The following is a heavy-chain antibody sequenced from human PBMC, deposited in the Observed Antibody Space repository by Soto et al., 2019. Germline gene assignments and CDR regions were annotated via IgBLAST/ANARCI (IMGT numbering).Heavy chain of an antibody. J-gene: IGHJ6*02. D-gene: IGHD6-6*01. CDR1: GGSISSGGYY. Sequence: PSETLSLTCTVSGGSISSGGYYWSWIRQPPGKGLEWIGYIYYSGSTYYNPSLKSRVTISVDTSKNQFSLKLSSVTAADTAVYYCARGGAGGVAARYYYYGMDVWGQGTTVTVSS. V-gene: IGHV4-30-4*01. CDR3: ARGGAGGVAARYYYYGMDV. CDR2: IYYSGST.